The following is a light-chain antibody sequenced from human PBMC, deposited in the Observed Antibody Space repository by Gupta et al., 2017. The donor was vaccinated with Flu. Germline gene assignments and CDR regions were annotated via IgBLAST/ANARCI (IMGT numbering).Light chain of an antibody. V-gene: IGKV1-39*01. Sequence: MTQSPSSLSASVGDRVTITCRASQRISSYLNWYQQKPGKAPKLLIHTASTLQPVVPSRFSGSGSGTDFTLTISSLHPEDFATYYCQQNYKFGGGTKVETK. CDR3: QQNYK. CDR2: TAS. CDR1: QRISSY. J-gene: IGKJ4*02.